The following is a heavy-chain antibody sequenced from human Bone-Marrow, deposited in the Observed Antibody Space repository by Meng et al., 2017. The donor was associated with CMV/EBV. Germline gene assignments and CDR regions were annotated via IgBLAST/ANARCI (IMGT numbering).Heavy chain of an antibody. CDR1: GGSFSGYY. CDR2: INHSGST. D-gene: IGHD3-22*01. Sequence: SETLSLTCAVYGGSFSGYYWSWIRQPPGKGLEWIGEINHSGSTNYNPSLKSRVTISVDTSKNQFSLKLSSVTAADTAVYYCARGLIRRYYYYGMDVWGPGTTVTVSS. CDR3: ARGLIRRYYYYGMDV. V-gene: IGHV4-34*01. J-gene: IGHJ6*02.